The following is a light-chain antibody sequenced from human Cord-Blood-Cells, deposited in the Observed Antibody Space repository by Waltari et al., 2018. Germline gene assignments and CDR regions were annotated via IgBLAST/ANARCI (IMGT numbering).Light chain of an antibody. J-gene: IGKJ2*01. CDR3: QQYYSTPYT. CDR1: PSVLYSSNNKNY. V-gene: IGKV4-1*01. CDR2: WAS. Sequence: DIVLTQPPDSLAVSLGERATINCTSSPSVLYSSNNKNYLAWYQQKPGQPPKLLIYWASTRESGVPDRFSGSGSGTDFTLTISSLQAEDVAVYYCQQYYSTPYTFGQGTKLEIK.